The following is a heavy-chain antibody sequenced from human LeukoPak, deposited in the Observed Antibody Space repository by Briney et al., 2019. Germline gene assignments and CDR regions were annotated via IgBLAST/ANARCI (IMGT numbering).Heavy chain of an antibody. CDR3: ARGRERKWSTMVRGSTFCDY. J-gene: IGHJ4*02. D-gene: IGHD3-10*01. Sequence: SETLSLTCAVYGGSFSGYYWSWIRQPPGKGLELIGEINHSGSTNYNPSLKSRVTISVDTSKNQFSLKLSSVTAADTAVYYCARGRERKWSTMVRGSTFCDYWGQGTLVTVSS. CDR1: GGSFSGYY. V-gene: IGHV4-34*01. CDR2: INHSGST.